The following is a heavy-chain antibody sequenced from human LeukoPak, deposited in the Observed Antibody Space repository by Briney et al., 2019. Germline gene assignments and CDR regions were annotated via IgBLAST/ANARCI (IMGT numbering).Heavy chain of an antibody. J-gene: IGHJ5*02. D-gene: IGHD2-2*01. CDR3: ARSRPYCSSTSCSPRLNWFDP. V-gene: IGHV1-46*01. Sequence: GASVKVSCKASGYTFTSYYMHWVRQAPGQGLEWMGIINPSGGSTSYAQKFQGRVTMTMDTSTSTVYMELSSLRSEDTAVYYCARSRPYCSSTSCSPRLNWFDPWGQGTLVTVSS. CDR2: INPSGGST. CDR1: GYTFTSYY.